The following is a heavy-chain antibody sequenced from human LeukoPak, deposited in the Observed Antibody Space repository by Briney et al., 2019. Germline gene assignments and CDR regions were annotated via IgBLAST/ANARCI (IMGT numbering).Heavy chain of an antibody. V-gene: IGHV3-15*01. CDR2: IKSKTDGGTT. Sequence: GGSLRLSCAASGFTFSSYWMSWVRQAPGKGLEWVGRIKSKTDGGTTDYAAPVKGRFTISRDDSKNTLYLQMNSLKTEDTAVYYCTTELWFGELLSIIRVDYWGQGTLVTVSS. D-gene: IGHD3-10*01. J-gene: IGHJ4*02. CDR3: TTELWFGELLSIIRVDY. CDR1: GFTFSSYW.